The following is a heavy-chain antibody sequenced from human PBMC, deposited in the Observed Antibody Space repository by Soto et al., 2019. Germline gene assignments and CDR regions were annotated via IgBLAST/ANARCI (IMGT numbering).Heavy chain of an antibody. Sequence: GGSLRLSCAASGFTFSSYSMNWVRQAPGKGLEWVSSISSSSSYIYYTDSVKGRFTISRDNAKNSLYLQMNSLRAEDTAVYYCARKGERSGWLNYYYMDVWGKGTTVTVSS. V-gene: IGHV3-21*01. D-gene: IGHD6-19*01. CDR2: ISSSSSYI. CDR1: GFTFSSYS. J-gene: IGHJ6*03. CDR3: ARKGERSGWLNYYYMDV.